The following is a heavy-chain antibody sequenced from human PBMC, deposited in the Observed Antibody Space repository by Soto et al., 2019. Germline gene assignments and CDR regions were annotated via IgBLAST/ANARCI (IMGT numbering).Heavy chain of an antibody. CDR3: ARGGRRQLWLSSYYYGMDV. V-gene: IGHV4-34*01. CDR1: GGSFSADY. CDR2: INSSGST. D-gene: IGHD5-18*01. Sequence: SETLSLTCAVYGGSFSADYWSWIREPPGKGLEWIGEINSSGSTNDNPSLKSRVTISVDTSKNQFSLKLSSVTAADTAVYYCARGGRRQLWLSSYYYGMDVWGQGTTVTVS. J-gene: IGHJ6*02.